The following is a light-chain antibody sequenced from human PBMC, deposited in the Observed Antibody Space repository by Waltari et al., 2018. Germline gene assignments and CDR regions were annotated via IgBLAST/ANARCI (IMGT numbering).Light chain of an antibody. CDR1: SSDVGPYNF. CDR3: SSYAGRNTST. V-gene: IGLV2-23*01. CDR2: EAS. J-gene: IGLJ1*01. Sequence: QSALTQPASVSGSPGQSITISCTGSSSDVGPYNFVSWYQEQPGKAPKLLSYEASKRPAGSSPRFSGSNSRNTASLTITGRQAEDEADHYCSSYAGRNTSTFGTGNKVT.